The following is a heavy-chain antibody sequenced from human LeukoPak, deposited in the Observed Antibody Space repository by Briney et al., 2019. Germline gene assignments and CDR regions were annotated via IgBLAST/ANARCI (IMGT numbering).Heavy chain of an antibody. J-gene: IGHJ4*02. CDR3: ARGRAGAARSTNFDY. D-gene: IGHD2/OR15-2a*01. CDR2: IWYDGSNK. Sequence: GGSLRLSCAASGFTFSSYDMHWVRQAPGKGLEWVAVIWYDGSNKYYADFVKGRFTISRDNSKNTLYLQMNSLRAEDTAVYYCARGRAGAARSTNFDYWGRGTLVTVSS. CDR1: GFTFSSYD. V-gene: IGHV3-33*01.